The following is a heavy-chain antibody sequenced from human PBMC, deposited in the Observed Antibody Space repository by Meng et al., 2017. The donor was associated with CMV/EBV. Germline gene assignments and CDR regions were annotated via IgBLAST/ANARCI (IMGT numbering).Heavy chain of an antibody. CDR3: ARDNGARPGRPYYYYGMDV. D-gene: IGHD6-6*01. V-gene: IGHV4-39*07. J-gene: IGHJ6*02. Sequence: SETLSLTCSVSGGSITSETFYWGWIRQSPGKGLEWIASIYSSGNTYYNPSLKSRVTISADTSKNQFSLNLTSVTAADTAVYYCARDNGARPGRPYYYYGMDVWGQGTTVTVSS. CDR2: IYSSGNT. CDR1: GGSITSETFY.